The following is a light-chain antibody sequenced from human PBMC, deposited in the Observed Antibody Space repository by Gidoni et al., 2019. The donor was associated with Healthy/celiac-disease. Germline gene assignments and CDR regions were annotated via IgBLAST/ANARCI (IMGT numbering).Light chain of an antibody. CDR3: QQYNNWPYT. J-gene: IGKJ2*01. CDR2: RAT. CDR1: QSVSSY. V-gene: IGKV3-15*01. Sequence: EKVMTQSPATLSMSPGEGATLSCRASQSVSSYLAWYQQKPGQAPRLLIYRATTRATGIPARFSGSGSGTDFTLTISSLQSEDFAVYFCQQYNNWPYTFGQETKLEIK.